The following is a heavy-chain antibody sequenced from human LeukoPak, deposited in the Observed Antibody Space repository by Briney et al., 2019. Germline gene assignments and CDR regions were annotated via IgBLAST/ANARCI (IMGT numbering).Heavy chain of an antibody. J-gene: IGHJ4*02. CDR3: AKRGSGRVWGSYRWYFDY. CDR1: GFTFSSYS. D-gene: IGHD3-16*02. CDR2: ISSSSSTI. V-gene: IGHV3-48*01. Sequence: PGGSLRLSCAASGFTFSSYSMNWVRQAPGKGLEWVSYISSSSSTIYYADSVKGRFTISRDNAKNSLYLQMNSLRAEDTAVYYCAKRGSGRVWGSYRWYFDYWGQGTLVTVSS.